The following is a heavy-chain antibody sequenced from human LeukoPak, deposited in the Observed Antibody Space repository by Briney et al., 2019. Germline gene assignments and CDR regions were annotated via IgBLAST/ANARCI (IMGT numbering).Heavy chain of an antibody. CDR3: AKADYGGNSGAFDI. CDR1: GFTFDDYA. V-gene: IGHV3-9*03. Sequence: GGSLRLSCAASGFTFDDYAMHWVRQAPGKGLEWVSGISWNSGSIGYADSVKGRFTISRDNAKNSLYLQMNSLRAEDMALYYCAKADYGGNSGAFDIWGQGTMVAVSS. D-gene: IGHD4-23*01. J-gene: IGHJ3*02. CDR2: ISWNSGSI.